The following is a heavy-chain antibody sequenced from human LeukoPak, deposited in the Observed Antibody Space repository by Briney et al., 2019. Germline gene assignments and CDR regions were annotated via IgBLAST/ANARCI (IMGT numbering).Heavy chain of an antibody. V-gene: IGHV4-59*01. CDR2: IYYSGST. D-gene: IGHD2-15*01. CDR3: ARDRCSGVSCPDSIGVWFDP. CDR1: GGSISSYY. Sequence: RTSETLSLTCTVSGGSISSYYWSWIRQPPGKGLEWIGYIYYSGSTNYNPSLKSRVTISVDTSKNQFSLKLDSVTAADTAVYYCARDRCSGVSCPDSIGVWFDPWGQGTPVTVSS. J-gene: IGHJ5*02.